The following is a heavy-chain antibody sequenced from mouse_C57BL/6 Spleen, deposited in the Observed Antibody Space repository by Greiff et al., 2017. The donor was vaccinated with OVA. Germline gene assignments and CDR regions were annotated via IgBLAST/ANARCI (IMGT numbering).Heavy chain of an antibody. V-gene: IGHV5-4*01. CDR2: ISDGGSYT. CDR1: GFTFSSYA. D-gene: IGHD1-1*01. J-gene: IGHJ1*03. Sequence: EVQLQESGGGLVKPGGSLKLSCAASGFTFSSYAMSWVRQTPEKRLEWVATISDGGSYTYYPDNVKGRFTISRDNAKNNLYLQMSHLKSEDTAMDYCARDITTVVALYWYFDVWGTGTTVTVSS. CDR3: ARDITTVVALYWYFDV.